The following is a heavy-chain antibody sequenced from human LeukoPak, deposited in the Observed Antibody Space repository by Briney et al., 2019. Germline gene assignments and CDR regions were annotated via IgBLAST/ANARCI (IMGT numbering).Heavy chain of an antibody. CDR2: ISGNGGST. J-gene: IGHJ4*02. D-gene: IGHD3-9*01. CDR1: GFTFSSYA. CDR3: VKDRSDILTGPGSN. Sequence: GGSLRLSCSASGFTFSSYAMHWVRQAPGKGLEYVSAISGNGGSTYYADSVKGRFTISRDNSKNTLYLRMSSLRAEDTAVYYCVKDRSDILTGPGSNWGQETLVTVSS. V-gene: IGHV3-64D*06.